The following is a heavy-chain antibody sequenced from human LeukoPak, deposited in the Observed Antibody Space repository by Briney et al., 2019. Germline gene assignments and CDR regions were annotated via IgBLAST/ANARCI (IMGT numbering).Heavy chain of an antibody. D-gene: IGHD4-11*01. V-gene: IGHV3-23*01. CDR1: GFTFSTHA. CDR2: ISGDGGTT. J-gene: IGHJ4*02. CDR3: ANQYPG. Sequence: GGSLRLSCAASGFTFSTHAMAWVRQAPGKGLDSVSAISGDGGTTYYADSVKGRFTISRDNSKNTLYLQINSLRAEDTAVYHCANQYPGWGQGTLVTVSS.